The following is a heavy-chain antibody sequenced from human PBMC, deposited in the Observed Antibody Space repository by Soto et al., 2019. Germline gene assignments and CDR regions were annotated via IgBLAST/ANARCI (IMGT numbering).Heavy chain of an antibody. CDR1: GGSISSYY. Sequence: QVQLQESGPGLVKPSETLSLTCTVSGGSISSYYWSWIRQPPGKGLEWIGYIYYSGRTNYNPALTGRVTISVDTSKNQCSLKLSSGTAAATTVCYGARKIPGIAAAGVYYYYGMDVGGEGTTVAVSS. D-gene: IGHD6-13*01. V-gene: IGHV4-59*01. J-gene: IGHJ6*04. CDR3: ARKIPGIAAAGVYYYYGMDV. CDR2: IYYSGRT.